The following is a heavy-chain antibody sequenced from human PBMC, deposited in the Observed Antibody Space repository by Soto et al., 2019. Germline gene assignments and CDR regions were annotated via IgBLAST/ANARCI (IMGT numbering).Heavy chain of an antibody. D-gene: IGHD2-15*01. CDR3: ARRGRNYYYYYGMDV. CDR2: ISTGDSDN. J-gene: IGHJ6*02. V-gene: IGHV5-51*01. Sequence: PGASMKTSCTGSGNSFTSYWSGGVRQMRGKGLGWVGIISTGDSDNSYRPSLHGQVTISAEKSISADYLQWSRLTAADAAMYYWARRGRNYYYYYGMDVWGQGTTVTVSS. CDR1: GNSFTSYW.